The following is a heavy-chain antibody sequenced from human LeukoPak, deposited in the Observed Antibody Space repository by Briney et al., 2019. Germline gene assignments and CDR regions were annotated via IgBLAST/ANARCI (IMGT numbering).Heavy chain of an antibody. J-gene: IGHJ4*02. CDR1: GFTFSSYA. CDR3: AKAPGYSYGYFFDY. D-gene: IGHD5-18*01. Sequence: GGSLRLSCAASGFTFSSYAMSWVRQAPGRGLEWVSAISGSGGSTYYADSVKGRFTISRDNSKNTLYLQMNSLRAEDTAVYYCAKAPGYSYGYFFDYWGQGTLVTVSS. CDR2: ISGSGGST. V-gene: IGHV3-23*01.